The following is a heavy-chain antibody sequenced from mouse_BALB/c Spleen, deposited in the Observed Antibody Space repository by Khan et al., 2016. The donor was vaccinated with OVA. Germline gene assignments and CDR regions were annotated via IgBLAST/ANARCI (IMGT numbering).Heavy chain of an antibody. V-gene: IGHV1-7*01. CDR1: GYTFTAYW. CDR3: ARRGIYGIFAY. Sequence: VQLQQSGAELAKPGASVKMSCKASGYTFTAYWVHWVKQRPGQGLEWIGYIDPSTDYTEYNQRFKDKATLTTDKSSSTAYLQLSNLTSEGSAVYYCARRGIYGIFAYWGQGTLVTVSA. D-gene: IGHD2-1*01. J-gene: IGHJ3*01. CDR2: IDPSTDYT.